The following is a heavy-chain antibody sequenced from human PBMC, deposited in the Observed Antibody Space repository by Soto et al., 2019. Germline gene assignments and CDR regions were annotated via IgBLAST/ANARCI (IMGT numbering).Heavy chain of an antibody. CDR2: IDWDDDK. Sequence: GSGPTLVNPTQTLTLTCTFSGFSLSTSGMRVSWIRQPPGKALEWLARIDWDDDKFYSTPLKTRLTISKDTSKNQVVLTMTNMDPVDTATYYCARSRIAVAGTALDYWGQGTLVTVSS. J-gene: IGHJ4*02. V-gene: IGHV2-70*04. CDR1: GFSLSTSGMR. D-gene: IGHD6-19*01. CDR3: ARSRIAVAGTALDY.